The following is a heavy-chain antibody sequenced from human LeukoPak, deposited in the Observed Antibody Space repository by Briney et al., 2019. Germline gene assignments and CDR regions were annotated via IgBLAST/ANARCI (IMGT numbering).Heavy chain of an antibody. J-gene: IGHJ4*02. V-gene: IGHV4-34*01. D-gene: IGHD3-3*01. CDR1: GGSFSVYY. CDR3: ARTRYYDFWSGYYGPKHKDYVHYFDY. CDR2: INHSGST. Sequence: PSETLSLTCAVYGGSFSVYYWSWIRQPPGKGLEWIGEINHSGSTNYNPSLKSRVTISVDTSKNQFSLKLNSLTAADTAVYYCARTRYYDFWSGYYGPKHKDYVHYFDYWGQGTLVTVSS.